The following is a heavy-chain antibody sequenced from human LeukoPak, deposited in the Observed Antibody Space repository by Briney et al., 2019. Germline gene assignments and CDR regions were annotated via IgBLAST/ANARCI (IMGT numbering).Heavy chain of an antibody. CDR3: ARVRDLWFGDFDY. CDR1: GYTFTGYY. J-gene: IGHJ4*02. V-gene: IGHV1-2*02. D-gene: IGHD3-10*01. CDR2: INPNSGDT. Sequence: GASVKVSCKASGYTFTGYYMHWVRQAPGQGLEWMGWINPNSGDTNYAQKFQGRVTMTRDTSISTAYMEPSRLRSDDTAVYYCARVRDLWFGDFDYWGQGTLVTVSS.